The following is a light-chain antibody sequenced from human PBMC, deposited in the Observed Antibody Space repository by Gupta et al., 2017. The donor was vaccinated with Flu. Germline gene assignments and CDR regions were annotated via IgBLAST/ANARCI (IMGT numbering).Light chain of an antibody. J-gene: IGKJ4*01. Sequence: PATLSLSSGERATLSCRASQNVGRELAWYQQKPGLAPRLVIYGASNRASGIPARFSGSGSGTEFTLTIRSLEPEEFAVYCCQHRDLCPPTFGGGTKVEI. CDR1: QNVGRE. V-gene: IGKV3-11*01. CDR3: QHRDLCPPT. CDR2: GAS.